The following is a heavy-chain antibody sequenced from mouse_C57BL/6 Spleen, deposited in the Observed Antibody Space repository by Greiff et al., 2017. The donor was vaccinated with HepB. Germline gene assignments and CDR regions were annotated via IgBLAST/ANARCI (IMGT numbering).Heavy chain of an antibody. J-gene: IGHJ3*01. CDR3: ARRSGTDFAY. CDR1: GFTFSSYG. D-gene: IGHD4-1*01. V-gene: IGHV5-6*02. Sequence: DVKLVESGGDLVKPGGSLKLSCAASGFTFSSYGMSWVRQTPDKRLEWVATISSGGSYTYYPDSVKGRFTISRDNAKNTLYLQMSSLKSEDTAMYYCARRSGTDFAYWGQGTLVTVSA. CDR2: ISSGGSYT.